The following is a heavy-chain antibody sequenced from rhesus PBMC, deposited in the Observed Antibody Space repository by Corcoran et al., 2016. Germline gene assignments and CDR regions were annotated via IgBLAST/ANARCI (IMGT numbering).Heavy chain of an antibody. J-gene: IGHJ5-1*01. D-gene: IGHD3S6*01. CDR3: ARLPTRRFDV. CDR2: ICWSDTK. CDR1: GFSINTAEKG. V-gene: IGHV2-95*01. Sequence: QVTLKESGPALVKPTQTLTLTCTFSGFSINTAEKGVGWIRQPPGKALEWLASICWSDTKYYSTSLKSRLTISKDPSKNLVILTMTNMDPVDTATYYCARLPTRRFDVWGPGVLVTVSS.